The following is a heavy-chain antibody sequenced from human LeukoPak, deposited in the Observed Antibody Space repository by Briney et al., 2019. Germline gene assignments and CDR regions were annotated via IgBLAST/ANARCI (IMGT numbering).Heavy chain of an antibody. D-gene: IGHD3-3*01. CDR3: TSTRDDFWSGYHRFDY. CDR1: GFIFSAYA. Sequence: GGSLRLSCSASGFIFSAYAMSWVRQAPGKGLEWVGFIRSKTYGGTTEHAASVKGGFTISRDDSKSIAFLQMNSLKTEDTAVYYCTSTRDDFWSGYHRFDYWGQGTLVTVSS. V-gene: IGHV3-49*04. J-gene: IGHJ4*02. CDR2: IRSKTYGGTT.